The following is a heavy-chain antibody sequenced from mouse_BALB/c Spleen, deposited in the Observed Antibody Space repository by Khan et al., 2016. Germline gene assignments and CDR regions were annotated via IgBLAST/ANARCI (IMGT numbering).Heavy chain of an antibody. CDR1: GYTFTNYG. V-gene: IGHV9-3-1*01. J-gene: IGHJ4*01. CDR2: INTYTGEP. D-gene: IGHD4-1*01. CDR3: AKLGLDYAMDY. Sequence: QIQLVQSGPELKKPGETVKISCKASGYTFTNYGMNWVKQAPGKGLKWMGWINTYTGEPTYADDFKGRFAFSLETSDSTAYLQINNLKNEDTATYFCAKLGLDYAMDYWGQGTSVTVSS.